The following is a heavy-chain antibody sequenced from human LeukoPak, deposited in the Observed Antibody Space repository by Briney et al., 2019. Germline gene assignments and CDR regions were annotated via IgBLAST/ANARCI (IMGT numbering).Heavy chain of an antibody. CDR2: IIPMFGIA. J-gene: IGHJ4*02. D-gene: IGHD5-18*01. CDR3: AIDRPYTAGWRGFDY. CDR1: GGTFTRSA. V-gene: IGHV1-69*13. Sequence: SVKVSCKASGGTFTRSAISWVRQAPGQGLEWMGGIIPMFGIANYAQKFQGRVTITADESTSTAYMELSSLRSEDTAVYYCAIDRPYTAGWRGFDYWGQGTLVTVSS.